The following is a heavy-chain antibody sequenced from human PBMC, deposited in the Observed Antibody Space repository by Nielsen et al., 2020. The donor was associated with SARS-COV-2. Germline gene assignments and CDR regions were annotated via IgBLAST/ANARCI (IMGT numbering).Heavy chain of an antibody. D-gene: IGHD3-3*01. Sequence: SETLSLTCGVYGGAFSGYRWTWVRQPPGKGLEWIGEVNDSGSANYKASLSSRVTISGDASKRQVSLKLSSVTAADTALYFCARGNYDFLSGSDISLYGLDVWGQGTTVTVSS. CDR3: ARGNYDFLSGSDISLYGLDV. V-gene: IGHV4-34*01. J-gene: IGHJ6*02. CDR2: VNDSGSA. CDR1: GGAFSGYR.